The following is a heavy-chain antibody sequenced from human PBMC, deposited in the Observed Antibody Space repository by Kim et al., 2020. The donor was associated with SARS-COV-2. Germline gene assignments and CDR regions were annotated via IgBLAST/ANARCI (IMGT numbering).Heavy chain of an antibody. Sequence: GGSLRLSCAASGFTLSSYDMHWVRQVTGKGLEWVSGIDSAGDTYYPGSVRGRFTISREIAKNSLYLQMNSLRAGDTAVYYCVRQGKYSSSSLHPYSYYYYAMDVWGQGTTVTVSS. V-gene: IGHV3-13*04. CDR1: GFTLSSYD. J-gene: IGHJ6*02. CDR2: IDSAGDT. CDR3: VRQGKYSSSSLHPYSYYYYAMDV. D-gene: IGHD6-6*01.